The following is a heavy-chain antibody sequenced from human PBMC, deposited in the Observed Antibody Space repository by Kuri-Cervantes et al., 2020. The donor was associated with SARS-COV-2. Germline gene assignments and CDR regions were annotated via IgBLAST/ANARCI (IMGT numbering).Heavy chain of an antibody. CDR2: IYHSGST. J-gene: IGHJ4*02. CDR3: ARAGYYDSSGYYLYYFDY. V-gene: IGHV4-34*01. D-gene: IGHD3-22*01. Sequence: SETLSLTCAVYGGSFSGYYWGWIRQPPGKGLEWIGSIYHSGSTYYNPSLKSRVTISVDTSKNQFSLKLSSVTAADTAVYYCARAGYYDSSGYYLYYFDYWGQGTLVTVSS. CDR1: GGSFSGYY.